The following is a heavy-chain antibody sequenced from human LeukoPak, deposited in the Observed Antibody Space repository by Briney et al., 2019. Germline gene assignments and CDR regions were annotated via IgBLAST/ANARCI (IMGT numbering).Heavy chain of an antibody. CDR3: VTMVRGSYYYYMDV. J-gene: IGHJ6*03. D-gene: IGHD3-10*01. V-gene: IGHV3-23*01. CDR2: ISGSGGST. Sequence: GGSLRLSCAASGFTFSSYAMSWVRQAPGKGLEWVSGISGSGGSTYYADSVKGRFTISRDNSKNTLYLQMNSLRAEDTAVYYCVTMVRGSYYYYMDVWGKGTTVTISS. CDR1: GFTFSSYA.